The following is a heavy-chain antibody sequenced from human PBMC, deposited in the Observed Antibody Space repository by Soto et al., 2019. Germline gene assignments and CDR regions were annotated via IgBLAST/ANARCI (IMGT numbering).Heavy chain of an antibody. V-gene: IGHV1-24*01. J-gene: IGHJ6*03. D-gene: IGHD6-6*01. CDR1: GYTLAELS. CDR3: ETAGGIIAARPVFYYYYMDV. CDR2: FDPEDGET. Sequence: ASVKVSCKVSGYTLAELSMHWVRQAPGKGLEGMGGFDPEDGETIYAQKFQGRVTMTGDTSTDPAYMGLSSLRSEDTAVYYCETAGGIIAARPVFYYYYMDVGGKGTPVTVPS.